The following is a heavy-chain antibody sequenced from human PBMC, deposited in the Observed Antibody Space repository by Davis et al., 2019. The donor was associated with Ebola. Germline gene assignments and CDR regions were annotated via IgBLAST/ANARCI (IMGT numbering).Heavy chain of an antibody. CDR2: LIPMFRSP. CDR1: GGTFVSFA. D-gene: IGHD3-16*01. J-gene: IGHJ4*02. Sequence: SVKVSCKASGGTFVSFAVSWMRQAPGRRLEWMGGLIPMFRSPKYAQKFQGRVTITADESTSTAYMELSSLRSEDTAVYYCARGPTDPSGGWGQGTLVTVSS. V-gene: IGHV1-69*13. CDR3: ARGPTDPSGG.